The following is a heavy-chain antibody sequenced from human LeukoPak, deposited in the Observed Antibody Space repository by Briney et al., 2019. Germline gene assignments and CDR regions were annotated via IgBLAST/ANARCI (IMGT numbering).Heavy chain of an antibody. J-gene: IGHJ6*03. V-gene: IGHV3-48*03. CDR2: ISSSGSTI. D-gene: IGHD1-26*01. Sequence: GGSLRLSCAASGFTFSSYEMNWVRQAPGKGLEWVSYISSSGSTIYYADSVKGRFTISRDNAKNSLYLQMNSLRAEDTAVYYCAREVPDRNGRSYYYYYYYMDVWGKGTTVTVSS. CDR1: GFTFSSYE. CDR3: AREVPDRNGRSYYYYYYYMDV.